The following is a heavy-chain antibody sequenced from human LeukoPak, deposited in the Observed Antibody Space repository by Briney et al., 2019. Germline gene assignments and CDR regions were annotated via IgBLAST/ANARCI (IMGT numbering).Heavy chain of an antibody. CDR3: ARGRTGCHLLPTKKNSDYYYMDV. CDR2: INHSGST. D-gene: IGHD2-2*01. CDR1: GGSFSGYY. J-gene: IGHJ6*03. V-gene: IGHV4-34*01. Sequence: SETLSLTCAVYGGSFSGYYWSWLRQPPGKGLEWIGEINHSGSTNYNPSLKSRVTISVDTSKNQFSLKLSSVTAADTAVYYCARGRTGCHLLPTKKNSDYYYMDVWGKGTTVTVSS.